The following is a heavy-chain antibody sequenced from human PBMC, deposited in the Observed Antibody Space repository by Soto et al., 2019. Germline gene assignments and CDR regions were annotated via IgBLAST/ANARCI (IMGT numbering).Heavy chain of an antibody. D-gene: IGHD3-22*01. CDR3: AHETGYYYDSSGSFDY. Sequence: GSGPTLVNPTQTLTLTCTFSGFSLSTSGVGVGWIRQPPGKALEWLALIYWDDDKRYSPSLKSRLTITKDTSKNQVVLTMTNMDPVDTATYYCAHETGYYYDSSGSFDYWGQGTLVTVSS. V-gene: IGHV2-5*02. J-gene: IGHJ4*02. CDR2: IYWDDDK. CDR1: GFSLSTSGVG.